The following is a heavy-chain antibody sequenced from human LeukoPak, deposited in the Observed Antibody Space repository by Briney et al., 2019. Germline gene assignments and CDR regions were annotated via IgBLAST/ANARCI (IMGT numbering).Heavy chain of an antibody. V-gene: IGHV3-23*01. CDR3: AKVGEGAAEDYYFDY. J-gene: IGHJ4*02. CDR1: GFTFSSYA. D-gene: IGHD6-13*01. Sequence: GGSLRLSCAASGFTFSSYAMSWVRQTPGKGLEWVSTISGSGGSTYYADSVKGRFTISRDNSKNMMYLQMNSLRAEDTAVYYCAKVGEGAAEDYYFDYWGQGTLVTVSS. CDR2: ISGSGGST.